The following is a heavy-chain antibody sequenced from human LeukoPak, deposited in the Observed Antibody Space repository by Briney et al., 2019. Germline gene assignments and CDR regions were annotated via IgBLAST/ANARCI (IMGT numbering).Heavy chain of an antibody. V-gene: IGHV4-34*01. J-gene: IGHJ2*01. D-gene: IGHD3-10*01. CDR3: ATRHYYGPLSSSYFDL. CDR2: INHSGST. Sequence: PWETLSLTCAVYGGSFSGYYWRWVRQPPGKGLEWMGEINHSGSTYYNPALKRRVTISLDTSTTQFSLKLNSVTAADTAVFYCATRHYYGPLSSSYFDLWGRGTLVTVSS. CDR1: GGSFSGYY.